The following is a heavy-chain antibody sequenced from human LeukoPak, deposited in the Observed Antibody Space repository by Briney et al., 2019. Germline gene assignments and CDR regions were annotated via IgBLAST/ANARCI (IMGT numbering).Heavy chain of an antibody. CDR3: AKPKGFGFWSGFYFDY. CDR1: GFTFSSYA. V-gene: IGHV3-23*01. Sequence: PGGSLRLSCAASGFTFSSYAMSWVRQAPGKELEWVSAISGSGGSTYYADSVKGRFTISRDNSKNTLYLQMNSLRAEDTAVYYCAKPKGFGFWSGFYFDYWGQGTLVTVSS. D-gene: IGHD3-3*01. J-gene: IGHJ4*02. CDR2: ISGSGGST.